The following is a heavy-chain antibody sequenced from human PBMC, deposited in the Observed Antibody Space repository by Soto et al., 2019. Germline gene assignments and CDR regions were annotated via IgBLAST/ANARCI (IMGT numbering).Heavy chain of an antibody. J-gene: IGHJ5*02. CDR2: ISAYNGNT. CDR3: ATLRGYRVYNWFDP. D-gene: IGHD5-12*01. Sequence: QVQLVQSGAEVKKPGASVKVSCKASGYTFTSYGISWVRQAPGQGLEWMGWISAYNGNTNYAQKLQGRVTMTTDTSTNKACMELRSRRSDDTTVYYCATLRGYRVYNWFDPWGQGTPVTVSS. CDR1: GYTFTSYG. V-gene: IGHV1-18*01.